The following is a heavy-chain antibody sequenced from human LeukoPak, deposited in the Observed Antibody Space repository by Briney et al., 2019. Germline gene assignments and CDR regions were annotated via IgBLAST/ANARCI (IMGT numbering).Heavy chain of an antibody. D-gene: IGHD2-2*01. CDR2: IYYSGST. CDR1: GGPISSYY. V-gene: IGHV4-59*01. Sequence: SETLSLTCTVSGGPISSYYWSWIRQPPGKGLEWIGYIYYSGSTNYNPSLKSRVTISVDTSKNQFSLKLSSVTAADTAVYYCARKKGYCSSTSCYGGAFDIWGQGTMVTVSS. CDR3: ARKKGYCSSTSCYGGAFDI. J-gene: IGHJ3*02.